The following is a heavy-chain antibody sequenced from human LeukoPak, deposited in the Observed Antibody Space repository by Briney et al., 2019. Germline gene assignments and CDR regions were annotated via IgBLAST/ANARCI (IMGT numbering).Heavy chain of an antibody. V-gene: IGHV3-48*03. J-gene: IGHJ4*02. CDR1: GFTFSSYE. D-gene: IGHD2-21*02. CDR3: ARVSYCGGDCSTGSFDY. CDR2: ISSSGSTI. Sequence: TGGSLRLSCAASGFTFSSYEMNWVRQAPGKGLEWVSYISSSGSTIYYADSVKGRFTISRDNAKNSLYLQMNSLRAEDTAVYYCARVSYCGGDCSTGSFDYWGQGTLVTVSS.